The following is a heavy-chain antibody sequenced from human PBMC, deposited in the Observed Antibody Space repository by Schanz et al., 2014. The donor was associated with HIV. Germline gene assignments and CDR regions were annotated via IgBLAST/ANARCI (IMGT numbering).Heavy chain of an antibody. Sequence: QVQLVQSGAEVKKPGASVKVSCKASGYTFTSYGISWVRQAPGQGLEWMGWISAYNGNTNYAQKLQGRVTMTTDTSTSTAYMELRSLRSADTAVYYCARTDYDILTGYSLGYYGMDVWGQGTTVTVSS. CDR2: ISAYNGNT. D-gene: IGHD3-9*01. CDR1: GYTFTSYG. CDR3: ARTDYDILTGYSLGYYGMDV. V-gene: IGHV1-18*01. J-gene: IGHJ6*02.